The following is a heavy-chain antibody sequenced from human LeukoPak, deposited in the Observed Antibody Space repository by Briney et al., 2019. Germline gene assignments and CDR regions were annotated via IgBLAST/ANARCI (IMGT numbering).Heavy chain of an antibody. J-gene: IGHJ6*03. CDR1: GGSISSSSYY. CDR2: IYYSGST. Sequence: PSETLSLTCTVSGGSISSSSYYWGWIRQPPGKGLEWIGSIYYSGSTCYNPSLKSRVTISVDTSKNQFSLKLSSVTAADTAVYYCARDVPRCSGGSCYIIGPYYYYYMDVWGKGTTVTVSS. CDR3: ARDVPRCSGGSCYIIGPYYYYYMDV. V-gene: IGHV4-39*02. D-gene: IGHD2-15*01.